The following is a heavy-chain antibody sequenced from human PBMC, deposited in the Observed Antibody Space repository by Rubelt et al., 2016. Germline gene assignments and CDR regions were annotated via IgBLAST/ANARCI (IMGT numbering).Heavy chain of an antibody. V-gene: IGHV6-1*01. Sequence: RGLEWLGRTYYRSKWYNDYAVSVKSRITINPDTSKNQFSLQLNSMTPEDTAVYYCARTPGLYDAFDIWGQGTMVTVSS. CDR3: ARTPGLYDAFDI. CDR2: TYYRSKWYN. D-gene: IGHD2-15*01. J-gene: IGHJ3*02.